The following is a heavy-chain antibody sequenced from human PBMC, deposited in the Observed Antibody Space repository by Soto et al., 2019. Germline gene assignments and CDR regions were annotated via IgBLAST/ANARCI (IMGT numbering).Heavy chain of an antibody. CDR2: ISAYNGNT. CDR3: ARDLNCISTSCLYYYYGMDV. D-gene: IGHD2-2*01. V-gene: IGHV1-18*01. Sequence: VASVKVSCKASGYTFTSYGISWVRQAPGQGLEWMGWISAYNGNTNYAQKLQGRVTMTTDTSTSTAYMELRSLRSDDTAVYYCARDLNCISTSCLYYYYGMDVWGQGTTVTVSS. CDR1: GYTFTSYG. J-gene: IGHJ6*02.